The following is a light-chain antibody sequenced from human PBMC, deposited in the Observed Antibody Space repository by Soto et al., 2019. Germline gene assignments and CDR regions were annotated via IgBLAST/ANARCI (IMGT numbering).Light chain of an antibody. Sequence: ILLTQSPGTLSLSPGDRATLSCRASQSFSNKYLAWYQQKPGQAPRLLIYGASSRATGIPDRFSGSGSGTDFTLTISRLEPEDFAVYYCQQYGSSPTFGQGTRLEIK. CDR2: GAS. V-gene: IGKV3-20*01. J-gene: IGKJ5*01. CDR3: QQYGSSPT. CDR1: QSFSNKY.